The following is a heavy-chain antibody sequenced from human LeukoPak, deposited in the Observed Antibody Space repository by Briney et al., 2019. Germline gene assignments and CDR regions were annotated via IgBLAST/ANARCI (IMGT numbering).Heavy chain of an antibody. D-gene: IGHD6-13*01. J-gene: IGHJ4*02. Sequence: GGSLRLSCAASGFTFSSYSMNWVRQAPGKGLEWVSSISSSSSYIYYADSVKGRFTISRDNAKNPLYLQMNSLRAEDTAVYYCAREESSSWYYFDYWGQGTLVTVSS. CDR3: AREESSSWYYFDY. V-gene: IGHV3-21*01. CDR1: GFTFSSYS. CDR2: ISSSSSYI.